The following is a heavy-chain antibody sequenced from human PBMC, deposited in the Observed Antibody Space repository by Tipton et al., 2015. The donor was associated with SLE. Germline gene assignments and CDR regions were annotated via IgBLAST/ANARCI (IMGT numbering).Heavy chain of an antibody. Sequence: QLVQSGAEVKKPGASVKVSCKASGYTFTGYYMHWVRQAPGQGLEWMGWISAYNGNTNYAQKLQGRVTMTTDTSTSTAYMELRSLRSDDTAVYYCARVECGGDCSGARYNWFDPWGQGTLVIVSS. CDR2: ISAYNGNT. CDR3: ARVECGGDCSGARYNWFDP. D-gene: IGHD2-21*01. V-gene: IGHV1-18*04. CDR1: GYTFTGYY. J-gene: IGHJ5*02.